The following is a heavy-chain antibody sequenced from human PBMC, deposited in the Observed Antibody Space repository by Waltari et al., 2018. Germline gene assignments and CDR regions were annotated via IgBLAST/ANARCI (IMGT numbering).Heavy chain of an antibody. J-gene: IGHJ5*02. CDR2: FDPEDGET. CDR3: ATLGSYGSGTKDWFDP. D-gene: IGHD3-10*01. CDR1: GYPLTELS. Sequence: QVQLVQSGAEVKKPGASVKVSCKVSGYPLTELSMHWVRQAPGKGLEWMGGFDPEDGETIYAQKFQGRVTMTEDTSTDTAYMELSSLRSEDTAVYYCATLGSYGSGTKDWFDPWGQGTLVTVSS. V-gene: IGHV1-24*01.